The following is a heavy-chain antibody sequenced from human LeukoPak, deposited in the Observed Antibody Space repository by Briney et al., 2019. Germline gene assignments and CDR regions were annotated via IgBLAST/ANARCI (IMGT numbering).Heavy chain of an antibody. V-gene: IGHV3-7*03. D-gene: IGHD1-26*01. Sequence: PGGSLRLSCAGSGFTFRSYWMTWVRQAPGKGLEWVANIKQDGSEESYADSVKGRFTISRDNAKNSLYLQMNSLRAEDMALYYCAKDNEISGSYQSNAFDIWGQGTMVTVSS. CDR2: IKQDGSEE. CDR1: GFTFRSYW. CDR3: AKDNEISGSYQSNAFDI. J-gene: IGHJ3*02.